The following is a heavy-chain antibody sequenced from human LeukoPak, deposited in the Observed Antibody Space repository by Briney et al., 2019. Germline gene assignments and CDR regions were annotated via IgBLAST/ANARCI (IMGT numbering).Heavy chain of an antibody. CDR1: GFTFSTYW. Sequence: GGSLRLSCAVSGFTFSTYWMHWVRQAPGKGLVWVSRINSDGTATHYADSVKGRFIISRDNAKNTLYLQMNSLRVEDTAVYYCGRINEADSDWGQGALVTVSS. CDR2: INSDGTAT. D-gene: IGHD1-1*01. CDR3: GRINEADSD. J-gene: IGHJ4*02. V-gene: IGHV3-74*01.